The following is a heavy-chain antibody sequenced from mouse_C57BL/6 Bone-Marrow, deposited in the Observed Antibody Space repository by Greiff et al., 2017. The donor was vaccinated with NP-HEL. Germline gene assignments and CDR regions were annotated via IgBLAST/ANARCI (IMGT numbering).Heavy chain of an antibody. CDR3: TYDNYYYAMDY. V-gene: IGHV1-5*01. CDR2: INPGNGDT. CDR1: GYTFTSYW. J-gene: IGHJ4*01. Sequence: EVQLQESGTVLARPGASVKMSCKTSGYTFTSYWMHWVKQRPGQGLEWIGAINPGNGDTSYNEKFKGKAKLTAVTSSSTAYMELSSLTNEDSAVYYCTYDNYYYAMDYWGQGTSVTVSS. D-gene: IGHD2-1*01.